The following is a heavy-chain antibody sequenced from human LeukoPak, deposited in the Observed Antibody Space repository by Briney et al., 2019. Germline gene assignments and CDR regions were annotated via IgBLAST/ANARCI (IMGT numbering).Heavy chain of an antibody. CDR1: GGTFSSYA. CDR2: INPNSGGT. CDR3: ARAGGNSDFGY. Sequence: ASVKVSCKASGGTFSSYAISWVRQAPGQGLEWMGWINPNSGGTNYAQKFQGRVTMTRDTSISTAYMELSRLRSDDTAVYYCARAGGNSDFGYWGQGTLVTVSS. D-gene: IGHD4-23*01. J-gene: IGHJ4*02. V-gene: IGHV1-2*02.